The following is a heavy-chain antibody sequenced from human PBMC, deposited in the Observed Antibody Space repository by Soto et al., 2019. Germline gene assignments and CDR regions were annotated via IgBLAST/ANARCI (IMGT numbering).Heavy chain of an antibody. CDR2: IYPGETDT. CDR1: GYSFTSYL. J-gene: IGHJ6*02. CDR3: ARTSAAGKYYYGMDV. V-gene: IGHV5-51*01. Sequence: GESLKISCKGSGYSFTSYLIGWVRQMPGKGLEWKGIIYPGETDTRYSPSFQGQFTISADKSISTAYLHWSSLKASDTAMYYCARTSAAGKYYYGMDVWGQGTTVTVSS. D-gene: IGHD6-13*01.